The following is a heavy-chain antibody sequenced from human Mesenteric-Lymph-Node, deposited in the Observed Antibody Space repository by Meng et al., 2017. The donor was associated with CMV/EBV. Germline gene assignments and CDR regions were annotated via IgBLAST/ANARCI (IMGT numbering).Heavy chain of an antibody. Sequence: GESLKISCGASGFTFSSYAMSWVRQAPGKGLQWVSVIYSGGSSTYYTDSVKGRFTISRDNSKNTVYLQMNSLSAGDTAVYYCANPVRIESWGQGTLVTVSS. CDR3: ANPVRIES. CDR2: IYSGGSST. CDR1: GFTFSSYA. D-gene: IGHD6-19*01. V-gene: IGHV3-23*03. J-gene: IGHJ4*02.